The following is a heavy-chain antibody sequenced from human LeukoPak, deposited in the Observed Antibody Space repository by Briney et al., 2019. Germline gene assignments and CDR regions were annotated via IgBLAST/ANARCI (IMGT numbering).Heavy chain of an antibody. CDR3: ARGLRIAAAAYFDY. J-gene: IGHJ4*02. D-gene: IGHD6-13*01. CDR1: GFTFSSYA. V-gene: IGHV3-30-3*01. CDR2: ISYDGSNK. Sequence: GRSLRLSCAASGFTFSSYAMHWVRQAPGKGLEWVAVISYDGSNKYYADSVKGRFTISRDNSKNTLYLQMNSLRAEDTAVYYCARGLRIAAAAYFDYWGQGTLVTVSS.